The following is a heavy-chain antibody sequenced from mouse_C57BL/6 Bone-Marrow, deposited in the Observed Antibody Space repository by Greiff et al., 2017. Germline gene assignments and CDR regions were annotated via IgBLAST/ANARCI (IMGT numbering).Heavy chain of an antibody. D-gene: IGHD1-1*01. CDR1: GYTFTSYW. CDR3: ARYLITTVVHCYFDV. Sequence: QVQLQQPGAELVKPGASVKMSCKASGYTFTSYWITWVKQRPGQGLEWIGDIYPGSGSTNYNEKFKSKATLSVDPSTNTAYMQLSSLTSEDSAVYYCARYLITTVVHCYFDVWGTGTTVTVSS. V-gene: IGHV1-55*01. J-gene: IGHJ1*03. CDR2: IYPGSGST.